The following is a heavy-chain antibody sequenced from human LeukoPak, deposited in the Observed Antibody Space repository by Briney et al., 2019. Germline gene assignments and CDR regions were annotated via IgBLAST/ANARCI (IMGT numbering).Heavy chain of an antibody. Sequence: GGSLRLSCAASGFTFDDYAMHWVRQAPGKGLEWVSGITWNSDSIDYADSVKGRFTISRDNAKNSLYLQMNSLRAEDTALYYCARRAPGGAFDIWGQGTMVTVSS. CDR3: ARRAPGGAFDI. V-gene: IGHV3-9*01. CDR2: ITWNSDSI. CDR1: GFTFDDYA. J-gene: IGHJ3*02.